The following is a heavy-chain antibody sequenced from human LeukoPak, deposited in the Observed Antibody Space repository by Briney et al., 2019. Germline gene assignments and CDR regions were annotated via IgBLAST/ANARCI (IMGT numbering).Heavy chain of an antibody. CDR3: ARDQEGFDY. J-gene: IGHJ4*02. Sequence: ASVKVSCKASGYTFTSNYIHWVRQAPGQGLEWMGMIYPRDGSTSYAQTFQGRVTVTRDTSTSTVHMELSGLRSEDTAVYYCARDQEGFDYWGQGALVTVSS. CDR2: IYPRDGST. V-gene: IGHV1-46*01. CDR1: GYTFTSNY.